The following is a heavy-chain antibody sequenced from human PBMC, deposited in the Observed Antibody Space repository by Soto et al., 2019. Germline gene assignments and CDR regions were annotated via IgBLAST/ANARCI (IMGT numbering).Heavy chain of an antibody. J-gene: IGHJ4*02. CDR2: IYYSGST. CDR3: ARQNYDFWSGYYIDY. V-gene: IGHV4-59*08. Sequence: SETLSLTCTVSGGSISSYYWSWIRQPPGKGLEWIGYIYYSGSTNYNPSLKSRVTISVDTSKNQFSLKLSSVTAADTAVYYCARQNYDFWSGYYIDYWGQGTLVTVSS. CDR1: GGSISSYY. D-gene: IGHD3-3*01.